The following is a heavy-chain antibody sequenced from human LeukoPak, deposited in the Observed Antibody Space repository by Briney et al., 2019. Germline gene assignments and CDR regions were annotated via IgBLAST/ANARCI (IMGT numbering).Heavy chain of an antibody. D-gene: IGHD3-10*01. CDR3: AGRTYGSGSYYGY. J-gene: IGHJ4*02. V-gene: IGHV1-69*06. CDR2: IIPIFGTA. CDR1: GGTFSSYV. Sequence: SVKVSCKASGGTFSSYVISWVRQAPGQGLECMGGIIPIFGTANYAQMFQGRVTITADKSTSTAYMELSSLRFEDTAVYYCAGRTYGSGSYYGYWGQGTLVTVSS.